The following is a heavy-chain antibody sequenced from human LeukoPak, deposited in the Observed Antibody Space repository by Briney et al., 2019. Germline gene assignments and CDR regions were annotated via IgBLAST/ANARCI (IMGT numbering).Heavy chain of an antibody. J-gene: IGHJ5*02. CDR1: GGSISSYY. CDR2: IYYSGST. CDR3: ASSTAEDMGFDP. D-gene: IGHD1-14*01. V-gene: IGHV4-59*01. Sequence: SETLSHTCTVSGGSISSYYWSWIRQPPGKGLEWIGYIYYSGSTNYNPSLKSRVTISVDTSKNQFSLKLSSVTAADTAVYYCASSTAEDMGFDPWGQGTLVTVSS.